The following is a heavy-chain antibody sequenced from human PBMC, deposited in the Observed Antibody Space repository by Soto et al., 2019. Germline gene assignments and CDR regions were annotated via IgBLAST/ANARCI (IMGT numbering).Heavy chain of an antibody. J-gene: IGHJ5*01. Sequence: SETLSLTCTVSGGSISSSSYYWGWIRQPPGKGLEWIGSIYYSGSTYYNPSLKSRVTISVDTSKNQFSLKASDTAMYYCVRVPIGHSDDSGYSDSWGQGTQVTVSS. CDR3: GHSDDSGYSDS. V-gene: IGHV4-39*07. CDR2: IYYSGST. D-gene: IGHD3-22*01. CDR1: GGSISSSSYY.